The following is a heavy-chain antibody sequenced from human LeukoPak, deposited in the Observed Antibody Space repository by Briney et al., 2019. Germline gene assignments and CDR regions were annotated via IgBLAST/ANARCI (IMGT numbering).Heavy chain of an antibody. D-gene: IGHD6-6*01. V-gene: IGHV4-4*09. CDR1: GGSISSYY. CDR3: ARRTHSSSFSFDY. J-gene: IGHJ4*02. Sequence: PSETLSLTCTVSGGSISSYYWSWIRQPPGKGLEWIGYIYTSGSTNYNPSLKSRVTISVDTSKNQFSLKLSSVTAADTAVYYCARRTHSSSFSFDYWGQGTLVTVSS. CDR2: IYTSGST.